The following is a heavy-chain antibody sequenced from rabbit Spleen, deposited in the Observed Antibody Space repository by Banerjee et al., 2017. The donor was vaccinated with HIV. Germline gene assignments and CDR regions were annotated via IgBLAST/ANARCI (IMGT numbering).Heavy chain of an antibody. Sequence: QEQLVESGGGLVQPGGSLKLSCKASGFDFSNYGVSWVRQAPGKGLEWIACIYAGTIGSTYSATWAKGRFTCSKTSSTTVTLQMTSLTVADTATYFCARDTGSSFSSYGMDLWGQGTLVTVS. V-gene: IGHV1S45*01. J-gene: IGHJ6*01. CDR3: ARDTGSSFSSYGMDL. D-gene: IGHD8-1*01. CDR1: GFDFSNYG. CDR2: IYAGTIGST.